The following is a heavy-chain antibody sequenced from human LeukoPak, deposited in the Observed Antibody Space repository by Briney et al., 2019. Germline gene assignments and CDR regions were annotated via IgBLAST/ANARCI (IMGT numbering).Heavy chain of an antibody. D-gene: IGHD1-26*01. J-gene: IGHJ4*02. V-gene: IGHV3-30*02. CDR1: GFTFSSYG. CDR2: IRYDGSNK. CDR3: AKDGPYVGATTFDY. Sequence: PGGSLRLSCAASGFTFSSYGMHWVRQAPGKGLEWVAFIRYDGSNKYYADSVKGRFTISRDNSKNTLYLQMNSPRAEDTAVYYCAKDGPYVGATTFDYWGQGTLVTVSS.